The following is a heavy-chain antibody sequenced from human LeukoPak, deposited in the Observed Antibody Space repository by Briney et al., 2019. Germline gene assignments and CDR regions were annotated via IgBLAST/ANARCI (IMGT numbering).Heavy chain of an antibody. V-gene: IGHV1-69*05. CDR1: GGTFSSYA. CDR3: ARGGNYYDSSGYYNY. Sequence: ASVKVSCKASGGTFSSYAISWVRQAPGQGLEWMGGIIPIFGTANYAQKFQGWVTMTRDTSSSTAYMELSRLRSDDTAVYYCARGGNYYDSSGYYNYWGQGTLVTVSS. CDR2: IIPIFGTA. D-gene: IGHD3-22*01. J-gene: IGHJ4*02.